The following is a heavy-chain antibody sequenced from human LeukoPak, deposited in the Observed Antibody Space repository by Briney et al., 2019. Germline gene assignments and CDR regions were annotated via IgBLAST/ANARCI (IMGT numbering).Heavy chain of an antibody. V-gene: IGHV3-9*01. J-gene: IGHJ6*02. Sequence: GGSLRLSCAASGFTFDDYAMHWVRQAPGKGLECVSGISWNSGSIGYADSVKGRFTISRDNAKNSLYLQMNSLRAEDTALYYCAKDIGPYYYYGMDVWGQGTTVTVSS. CDR1: GFTFDDYA. CDR2: ISWNSGSI. CDR3: AKDIGPYYYYGMDV.